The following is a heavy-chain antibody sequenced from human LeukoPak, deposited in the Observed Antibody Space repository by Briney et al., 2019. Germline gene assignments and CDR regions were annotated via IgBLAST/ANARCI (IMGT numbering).Heavy chain of an antibody. J-gene: IGHJ4*02. V-gene: IGHV4-34*01. Sequence: KPSETLSLTXAVYGGSFSGYYWSWIRQPPGKGLEWIGEINHSGSTNYNPSLKSRVTISVDTSKNQFSLKLSSVTAADTAVYYCARGKINYVWGSYRPNHFDYWGQGTLVTVSS. CDR3: ARGKINYVWGSYRPNHFDY. CDR2: INHSGST. D-gene: IGHD3-16*02. CDR1: GGSFSGYY.